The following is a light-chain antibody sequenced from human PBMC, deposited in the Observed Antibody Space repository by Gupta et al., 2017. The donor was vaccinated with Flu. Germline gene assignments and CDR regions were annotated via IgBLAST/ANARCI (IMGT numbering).Light chain of an antibody. CDR3: QQYKSHPPT. Sequence: RVTITCRASQDINIFLAWFQQKPGKTPKSLIYATSHLESGVPSRFSGSGSGSTFTLTISSLQPEDFATYYCQQYKSHPPTFGPGTKVDV. V-gene: IGKV1-16*01. J-gene: IGKJ3*01. CDR2: ATS. CDR1: QDINIF.